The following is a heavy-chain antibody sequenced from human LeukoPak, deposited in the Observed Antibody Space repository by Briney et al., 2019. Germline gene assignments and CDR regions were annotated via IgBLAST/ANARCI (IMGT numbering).Heavy chain of an antibody. Sequence: ASVKVSCKVSGYTLTELSMHWVRQAPGKGLEWMGGFDPEDGETIYAQKFQGRVTMTEDTSTDTAYMELSSLRSEDTAVYYCATETRGHGITILYNWFDPWGQGTLVTVSS. CDR2: FDPEDGET. CDR1: GYTLTELS. CDR3: ATETRGHGITILYNWFDP. V-gene: IGHV1-24*01. J-gene: IGHJ5*02. D-gene: IGHD3-3*01.